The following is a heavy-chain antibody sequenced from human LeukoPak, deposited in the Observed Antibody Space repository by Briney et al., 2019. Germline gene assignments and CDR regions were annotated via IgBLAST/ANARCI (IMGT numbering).Heavy chain of an antibody. CDR3: ARGEWLQGYFDY. D-gene: IGHD5-24*01. CDR2: VIPIFGTA. J-gene: IGHJ4*02. Sequence: SVKVSCKASGGTFSSYAISWVRQAPGQGLEWMGGVIPIFGTANYAQKFQGRVTITADESTSTAYMELSSLRSEDTAVYYCARGEWLQGYFDYWGQGTLVTVSS. V-gene: IGHV1-69*13. CDR1: GGTFSSYA.